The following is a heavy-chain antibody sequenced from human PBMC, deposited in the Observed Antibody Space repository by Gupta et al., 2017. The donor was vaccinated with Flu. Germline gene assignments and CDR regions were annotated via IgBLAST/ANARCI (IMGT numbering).Heavy chain of an antibody. Sequence: QVQLVQSGAEVKKPGASVKVSCKASGYTFTGHYLHWARQAPGQGLEWVGWIHPNGGATNYAQKFQGRVTLTRDTSLATAYMELSRLTSDDTAVYYCARAPGMDVWGQGTTVTVSS. CDR1: GYTFTGHY. CDR2: IHPNGGAT. CDR3: ARAPGMDV. J-gene: IGHJ6*02. V-gene: IGHV1-2*02.